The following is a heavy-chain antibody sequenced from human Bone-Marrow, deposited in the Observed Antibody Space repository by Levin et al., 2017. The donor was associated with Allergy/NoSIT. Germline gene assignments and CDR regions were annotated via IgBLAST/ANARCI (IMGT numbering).Heavy chain of an antibody. D-gene: IGHD3-3*01. V-gene: IGHV4-38-2*02. CDR2: MYHTGNT. CDR3: ARDTDNSRYYTFDY. CDR1: GYSISSGYY. J-gene: IGHJ4*02. Sequence: RSSETLSLTCAVSGYSISSGYYWGWVRQSPGKGLEWIGSMYHTGNTYYNPSLKSRVTLSVDTSKNQFSLSLYSVTAADTAIYYCARDTDNSRYYTFDYWGQGAQVTVSS.